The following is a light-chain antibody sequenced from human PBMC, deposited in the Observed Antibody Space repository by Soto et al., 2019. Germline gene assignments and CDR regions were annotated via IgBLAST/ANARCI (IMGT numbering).Light chain of an antibody. V-gene: IGKV2-30*01. J-gene: IGKJ1*01. CDR1: XXLXXXXGKTY. CDR2: QVS. CDR3: MEGTPS. Sequence: VLTQSPLSLPVTLGXXXSISCRSSXXLXXXXGKTYLNWYQQRPGKVPRRIIYQVSNRDSGVPDRFSGSGSGSGTDFTLKISRVEAEDVGVYYCMEGTPSFGQGTKVE.